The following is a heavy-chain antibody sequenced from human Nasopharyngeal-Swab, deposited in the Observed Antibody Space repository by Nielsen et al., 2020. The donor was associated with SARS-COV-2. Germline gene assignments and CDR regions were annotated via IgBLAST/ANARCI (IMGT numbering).Heavy chain of an antibody. V-gene: IGHV3-11*06. Sequence: GESLKISCAASGFTFSDYYMSWIRQAPGKGLEWVSYISSSSSYTNYADSVKGRFTISRDNDKNLLYLQMNSLRAEDTAVYYCARGGITIFGVVTFWGQGTLVTVSS. CDR1: GFTFSDYY. CDR3: ARGGITIFGVVTF. D-gene: IGHD3-3*01. CDR2: ISSSSSYT. J-gene: IGHJ4*02.